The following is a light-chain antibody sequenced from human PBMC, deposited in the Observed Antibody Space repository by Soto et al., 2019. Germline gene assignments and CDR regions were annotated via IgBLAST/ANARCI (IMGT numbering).Light chain of an antibody. Sequence: DIQMTQSPSTLSASVGDRVTITCRASQSISSWLAWYQQKPGKAPKLLIYDASSLESGVPSRFSGSGSGTEFALTVSSLQPDDFAPYYCQQYNSYSGAFCQATKVEIK. CDR1: QSISSW. CDR2: DAS. J-gene: IGKJ1*01. CDR3: QQYNSYSGA. V-gene: IGKV1-5*01.